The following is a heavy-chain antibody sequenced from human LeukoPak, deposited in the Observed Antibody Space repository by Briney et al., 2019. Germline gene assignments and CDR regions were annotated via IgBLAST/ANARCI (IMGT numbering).Heavy chain of an antibody. V-gene: IGHV4-59*12. CDR1: GSSISSYY. Sequence: SETLSLTCTVSGSSISSYYWSWIRQPPGKGLEWIGYIYHSGSTYYNPSLKSRVTILVDRSKNQFSLKLSSVTAADTAVYYCARGNIAAFDYWGQGTLVTVSS. D-gene: IGHD6-13*01. CDR2: IYHSGST. CDR3: ARGNIAAFDY. J-gene: IGHJ4*02.